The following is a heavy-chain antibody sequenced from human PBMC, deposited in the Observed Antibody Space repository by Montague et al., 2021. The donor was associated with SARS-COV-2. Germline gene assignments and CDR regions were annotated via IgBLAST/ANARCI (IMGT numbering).Heavy chain of an antibody. CDR1: GDSTSCPNCY. CDR2: IYNSGTT. J-gene: IGHJ5*02. D-gene: IGHD4-17*01. V-gene: IGHV4-39*01. Sequence: SETLSLTCTVSGDSTSCPNCYWDWIRQPPGKGLDWIGTIYNSGTTYYNPSLKSRLTISIDTSKNQFSLKLSFVTAAATAVYYCARHRNYGDHSLDNWFDPWGQGTLVTVSS. CDR3: ARHRNYGDHSLDNWFDP.